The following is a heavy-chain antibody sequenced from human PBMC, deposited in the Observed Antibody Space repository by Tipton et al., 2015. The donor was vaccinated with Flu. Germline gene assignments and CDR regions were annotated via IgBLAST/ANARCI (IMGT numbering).Heavy chain of an antibody. D-gene: IGHD1-26*01. CDR1: GYSISSGYY. Sequence: TLSLTCGVSGYSISSGYYWGWIRQPPGKGLEWIGSISHTGTTNSNPSLKSRVTISVDTSKNHFSLKLTSVTAADTAIYYCARDRWEYASGFDSWGQGTLVTVSP. CDR2: ISHTGTT. J-gene: IGHJ4*02. CDR3: ARDRWEYASGFDS. V-gene: IGHV4-38-2*02.